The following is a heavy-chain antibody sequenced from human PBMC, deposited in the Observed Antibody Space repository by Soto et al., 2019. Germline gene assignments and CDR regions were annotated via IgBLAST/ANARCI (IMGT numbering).Heavy chain of an antibody. CDR2: IKQDGSQK. D-gene: IGHD2-2*02. V-gene: IGHV3-7*03. J-gene: IGHJ5*02. CDR3: ARVLLYSASGRGWFDP. Sequence: QAGGSLRLSCAASGFSFSKFWMSWVRQAPGKGLEWVANIKQDGSQKYYVDSVKGRFTISRDNAKNSLYLQMNSLTADDTAVYYCARVLLYSASGRGWFDPWGQGTLVTVS. CDR1: GFSFSKFW.